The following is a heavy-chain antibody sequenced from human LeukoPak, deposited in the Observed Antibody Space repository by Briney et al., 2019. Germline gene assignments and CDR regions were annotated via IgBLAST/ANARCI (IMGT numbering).Heavy chain of an antibody. CDR3: AKHIQYGTAAARGDFDY. CDR1: GFTFSSYW. J-gene: IGHJ4*02. V-gene: IGHV3-7*01. Sequence: GGSLRLSCAASGFTFSSYWMSWVRQAPGKGLEWVANIKQDGSEKYYVDSVKGRFTISRDNAKNSLYLQMNSLRAEDTAVYYCAKHIQYGTAAARGDFDYWGQGTLVTVSS. D-gene: IGHD2-2*01. CDR2: IKQDGSEK.